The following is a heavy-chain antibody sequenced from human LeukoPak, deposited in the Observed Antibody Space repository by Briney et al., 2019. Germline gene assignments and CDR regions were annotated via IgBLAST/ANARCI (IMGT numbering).Heavy chain of an antibody. CDR2: IKHDGSEK. CDR1: GFNFSNYW. V-gene: IGHV3-7*01. CDR3: ARALSHCLDY. D-gene: IGHD3-16*01. J-gene: IGHJ4*02. Sequence: GGSLRLSCVVSGFNFSNYWMNWVRQAPGKGLEWVANIKHDGSEKYYVDSVKGRFSISRGNAKKSLYLQMNSLRAEDTAVYYCARALSHCLDYWGQGTLVTVSS.